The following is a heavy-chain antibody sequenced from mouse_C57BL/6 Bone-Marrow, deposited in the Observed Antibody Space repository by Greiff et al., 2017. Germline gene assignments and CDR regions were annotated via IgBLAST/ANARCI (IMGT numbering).Heavy chain of an antibody. CDR3: AREGYDYDWYFDV. Sequence: EESGPGLVKPSQSLSLTCSVTGYSITSGYYWNWIRQFPGNKLEWMGYISDDGSNNYNPSLKNRISITRDTSKNQFFLKLNSVTTEDTATYYCAREGYDYDWYFDVWGTGTTVTVSS. CDR1: GYSITSGYY. CDR2: ISDDGSN. D-gene: IGHD2-4*01. V-gene: IGHV3-6*01. J-gene: IGHJ1*03.